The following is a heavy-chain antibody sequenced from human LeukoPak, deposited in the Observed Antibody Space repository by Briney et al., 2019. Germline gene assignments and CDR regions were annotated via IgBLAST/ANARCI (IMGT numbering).Heavy chain of an antibody. CDR3: ARVGRRGIVVVPAADYYYYMDV. Sequence: ASVKVSCKASGGTFSSYAISWVRQAPGQGLEWMGIINPSGGSTSYAQKFQGRVTMTRDMSTSTVYMELSSLRSEDTAVYYCARVGRRGIVVVPAADYYYYMDVWGKGTTVTVSS. CDR1: GGTFSSYA. V-gene: IGHV1-46*01. D-gene: IGHD2-2*01. J-gene: IGHJ6*03. CDR2: INPSGGST.